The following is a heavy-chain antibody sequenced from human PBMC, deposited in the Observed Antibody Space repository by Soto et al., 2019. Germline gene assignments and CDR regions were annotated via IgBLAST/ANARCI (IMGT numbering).Heavy chain of an antibody. CDR2: VYDNGRP. D-gene: IGHD3-9*01. CDR3: ARGVGSSHPRY. CDR1: GGSISVYY. V-gene: IGHV4-59*01. J-gene: IGHJ4*02. Sequence: SETLSLTCTISGGSISVYYWSWIRQSPRQGLEWIGYVYDNGRPYYSPSLKSRVTISADTSKNQISLKLTSATAADTAVYYCARGVGSSHPRYWDRGTLVTVSS.